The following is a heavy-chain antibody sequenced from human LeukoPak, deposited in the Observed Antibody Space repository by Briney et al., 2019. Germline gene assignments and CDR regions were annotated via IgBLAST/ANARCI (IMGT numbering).Heavy chain of an antibody. CDR1: GFTFSSYG. CDR3: ANGSSFISGYSYNWFDP. V-gene: IGHV3-30*02. CDR2: TRYDGSHK. D-gene: IGHD3-22*01. J-gene: IGHJ5*02. Sequence: GGSLRLSCAASGFTFSSYGMHWVRQAPGKGLEWVAFTRYDGSHKDYADSVKGRFTISRDNSKNTLYLQMDSLRVEDTAVYYCANGSSFISGYSYNWFDPWGQGTLVTVSS.